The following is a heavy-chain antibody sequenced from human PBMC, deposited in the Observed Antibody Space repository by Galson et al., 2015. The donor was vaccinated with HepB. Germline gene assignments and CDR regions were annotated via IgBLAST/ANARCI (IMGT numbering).Heavy chain of an antibody. J-gene: IGHJ4*02. CDR1: GFIFNNYG. CDR2: ISYDGSNR. CDR3: ARVVQNQQLYYFDY. D-gene: IGHD1-1*01. V-gene: IGHV3-30*03. Sequence: SLRLSCAASGFIFNNYGMHWVRQAPGKGLEWVAVISYDGSNRYYADSVKGRFTISRDNSENTLYLQMNSLRAEDTAVYYCARVVQNQQLYYFDYWGRGTLITVSS.